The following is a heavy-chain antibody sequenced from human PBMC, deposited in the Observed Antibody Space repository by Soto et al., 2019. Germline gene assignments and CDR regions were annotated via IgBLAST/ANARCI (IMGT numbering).Heavy chain of an antibody. J-gene: IGHJ3*02. CDR1: GFTFSSYA. Sequence: VQLLESGGGLVQPGGSLRLSCAASGFTFSSYAMSWVRQAPGKGLEWVSRIKSDGTSTTYADSVKGRFTISRDNARNTLYLQMNSLIAEDTAVYYCAREGLDTAGFFDIWGQGTVVIVSS. CDR2: IKSDGTST. CDR3: AREGLDTAGFFDI. V-gene: IGHV3-74*03. D-gene: IGHD6-13*01.